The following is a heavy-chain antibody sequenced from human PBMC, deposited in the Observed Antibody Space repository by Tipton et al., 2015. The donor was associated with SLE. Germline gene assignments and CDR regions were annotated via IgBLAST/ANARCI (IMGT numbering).Heavy chain of an antibody. Sequence: LSLTCTVSGDSINSHYWSWIRQPPGKGLEGIGSFYYSGNRDYNPSLKRRVSISVDTSKNQFSLRLSSVTAADTAVYYCALARGSSNLDTPGYWGQGTLLTVSS. D-gene: IGHD5-18*01. V-gene: IGHV4-59*11. CDR2: FYYSGNR. CDR1: GDSINSHY. J-gene: IGHJ4*02. CDR3: ALARGSSNLDTPGY.